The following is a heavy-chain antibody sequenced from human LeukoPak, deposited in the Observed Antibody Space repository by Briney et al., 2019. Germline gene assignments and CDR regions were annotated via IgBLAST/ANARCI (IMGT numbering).Heavy chain of an antibody. CDR2: IRWDDER. D-gene: IGHD1-1*01. V-gene: IGHV3-7*01. J-gene: IGHJ4*02. CDR1: GFTFSSFW. CDR3: SRITTNGYFEY. Sequence: GGSLRLSCSASGFTFSSFWMGWVRQAPGKGLEWVASIRWDDERHHVDSVTGRFSVSRDNAKNSLYLQMNSLRAEDTAVYFCSRITTNGYFEYWGQGALVTVSP.